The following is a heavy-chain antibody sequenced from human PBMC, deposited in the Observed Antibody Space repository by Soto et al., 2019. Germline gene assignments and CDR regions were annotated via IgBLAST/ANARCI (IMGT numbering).Heavy chain of an antibody. J-gene: IGHJ4*02. CDR2: ISGSDGST. D-gene: IGHD6-13*01. CDR3: AKDRERDAWYEGY. Sequence: PGGSLRLSCVASGFSFSSYAMSWVRQAPGKGLEWVSVISGSDGSTYYADSVKGRFTISRDNSKNTLYLQMNSLRAEDTAVYYRAKDRERDAWYEGYWGQGTLATVSS. CDR1: GFSFSSYA. V-gene: IGHV3-23*01.